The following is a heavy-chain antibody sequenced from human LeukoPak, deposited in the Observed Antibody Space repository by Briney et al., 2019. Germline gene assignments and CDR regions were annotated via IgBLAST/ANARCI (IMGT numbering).Heavy chain of an antibody. CDR2: ISWNRGSI. D-gene: IGHD3-22*01. V-gene: IGHV3-9*01. CDR1: GFTFDDYA. J-gene: IGHJ4*02. CDR3: AKGEGYYYDSSCYSPIDY. Sequence: PGGSLRLSCAASGFTFDDYAMDWVRHAPGKGLGGVSGISWNRGSIVYADSVKGRFTISRDNAKNSLYLQMNSLRAEDTALYYCAKGEGYYYDSSCYSPIDYWGQGTLVTVSS.